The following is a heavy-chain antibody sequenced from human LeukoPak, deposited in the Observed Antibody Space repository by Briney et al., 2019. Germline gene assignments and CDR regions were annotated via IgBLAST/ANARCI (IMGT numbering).Heavy chain of an antibody. CDR1: GFTFSRYA. CDR3: AKDIGPMIVTGLDY. Sequence: GGSLRLSCSASGFTFSRYAMHWVRQAPGKGLEYVSAISSNGGSTYYADSVKGRFTISRDNSKNSLYLQMNSLRTEDTALYYCAKDIGPMIVTGLDYWGQGTLVTVSS. V-gene: IGHV3-64*04. CDR2: ISSNGGST. D-gene: IGHD3-22*01. J-gene: IGHJ4*02.